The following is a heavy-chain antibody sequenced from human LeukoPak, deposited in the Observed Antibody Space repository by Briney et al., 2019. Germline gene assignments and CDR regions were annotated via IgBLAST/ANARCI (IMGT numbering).Heavy chain of an antibody. CDR3: GKNRYSGSLSPFDI. D-gene: IGHD1-26*01. CDR1: GFTFSSYW. CDR2: IKQDGSEK. Sequence: GGSLRLSCAASGFTFSSYWMSWVRQAPGKGLEWVANIKQDGSEKYYVDSVKGRFTISRDNARNSLYLQMNSLRAEDTAVYYCGKNRYSGSLSPFDIWGQGTMVTVSS. V-gene: IGHV3-7*03. J-gene: IGHJ3*02.